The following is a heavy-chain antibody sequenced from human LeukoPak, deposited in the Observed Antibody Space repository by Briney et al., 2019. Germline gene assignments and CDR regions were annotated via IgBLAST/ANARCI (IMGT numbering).Heavy chain of an antibody. V-gene: IGHV1-46*01. D-gene: IGHD2-15*01. Sequence: GASVKLSCKASGDTFPNYYLHGVRHAPGQGLEWLGMINPGGGGTAYAQKFQGRVGMTRDTSTSTVYMELRSLRSDDTAIYYCEREYHGGLFDYWGQGTLVTVSS. CDR1: GDTFPNYY. CDR3: EREYHGGLFDY. J-gene: IGHJ4*02. CDR2: INPGGGGT.